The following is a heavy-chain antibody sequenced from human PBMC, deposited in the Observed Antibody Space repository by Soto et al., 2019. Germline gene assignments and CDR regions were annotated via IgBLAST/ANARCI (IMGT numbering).Heavy chain of an antibody. CDR1: GASVSSSSYY. J-gene: IGHJ6*02. CDR3: ARLNAGTTYYYYGMDV. V-gene: IGHV4-39*01. Sequence: SETLSLTCTVPGASVSSSSYYWGWVRQPPGKGLEWIGSIYYSGSTYYNPSLKSRVTISVDTSKNQFSLKLSSVTAADTAVYYCARLNAGTTYYYYGMDVWGQGTTVT. CDR2: IYYSGST. D-gene: IGHD1-7*01.